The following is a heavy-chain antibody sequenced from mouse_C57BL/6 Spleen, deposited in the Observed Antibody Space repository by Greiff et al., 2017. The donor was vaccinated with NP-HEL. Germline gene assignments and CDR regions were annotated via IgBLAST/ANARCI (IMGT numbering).Heavy chain of an antibody. V-gene: IGHV1-42*01. J-gene: IGHJ4*01. CDR1: GYSFTGYY. CDR2: INPSTGGT. CDR3: ANSDY. Sequence: VQLQQSGPELVKPGASVKISCKASGYSFTGYYMNWVKQSPEKSLEWIGEINPSTGGTTYNQKFKAKATLTVDKSSSTAYMQLKSLTSEDSAVYYCANSDYWGQGTSVTVSS.